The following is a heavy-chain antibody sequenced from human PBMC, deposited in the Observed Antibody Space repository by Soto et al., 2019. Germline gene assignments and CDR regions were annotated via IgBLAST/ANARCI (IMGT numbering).Heavy chain of an antibody. V-gene: IGHV3-7*03. CDR2: IKQDGSEK. J-gene: IGHJ6*02. D-gene: IGHD6-13*01. CDR3: ARDWAYSSSWYYGDYYGMDV. CDR1: GFTFSSYW. Sequence: EVQLVESGGGLVQPGGSLRLSCAASGFTFSSYWMSWVRQAPGKGLEWVANIKQDGSEKYYVDSVKGRFTISRDNAKNSLYLQMNRLRAEDTAVYYCARDWAYSSSWYYGDYYGMDVWGQGTTVTVSS.